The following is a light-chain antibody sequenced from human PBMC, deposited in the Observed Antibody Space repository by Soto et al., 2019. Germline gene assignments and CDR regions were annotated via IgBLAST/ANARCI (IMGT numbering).Light chain of an antibody. CDR1: QSISTW. J-gene: IGKJ4*01. CDR2: DAS. CDR3: QQYNSYSLS. V-gene: IGKV1-5*01. Sequence: DIQMIQSPSTLSASVGDRVTITCRATQSISTWLAWYQQKPGKAPNLLIYDASSLQSGVPSRFSGSGYGTDFTLTISSLQPEDFATYYCQQYNSYSLSFGGGTRVEIE.